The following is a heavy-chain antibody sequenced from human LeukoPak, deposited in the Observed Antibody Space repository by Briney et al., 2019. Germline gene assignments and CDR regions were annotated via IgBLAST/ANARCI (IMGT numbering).Heavy chain of an antibody. Sequence: SETLSLTCTVSGGSISSYSWSWIRQPPGKGLEWIGYIHYSGTTKYNPSLKSRVTTSVDTSKNQFSLKLSSVTAADTAVYYCARVLTGGRAFVHEQLASLRSKYFDYWGQGTLVTVSS. D-gene: IGHD6-13*01. V-gene: IGHV4-59*12. J-gene: IGHJ4*02. CDR2: IHYSGTT. CDR3: ARVLTGGRAFVHEQLASLRSKYFDY. CDR1: GGSISSYS.